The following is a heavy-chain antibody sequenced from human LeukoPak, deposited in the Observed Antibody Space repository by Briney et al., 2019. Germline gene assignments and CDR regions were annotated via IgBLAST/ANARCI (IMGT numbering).Heavy chain of an antibody. Sequence: GGSLRLSCAASGYTFSTSDMHWVRQASGRGLEWVSCIASTGDTYYAASVKGRFTISRENAKNSLYLQMNSLRAGDTAVYSCVRGGVIGFDYWGQGALVTVSS. CDR1: GYTFSTSD. D-gene: IGHD2-21*01. CDR2: IASTGDT. V-gene: IGHV3-13*01. CDR3: VRGGVIGFDY. J-gene: IGHJ4*02.